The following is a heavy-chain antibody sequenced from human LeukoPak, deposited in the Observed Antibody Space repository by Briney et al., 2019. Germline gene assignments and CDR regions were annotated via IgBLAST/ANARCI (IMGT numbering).Heavy chain of an antibody. D-gene: IGHD3-3*01. CDR3: ARDINLPYDFWSDPLHYFDY. V-gene: IGHV4-39*07. J-gene: IGHJ4*02. CDR2: IYYSGST. CDR1: GGSISSSSYY. Sequence: SETLSLTCTVSGGSISSSSYYWGWIRQPPGKGLEWIGSIYYSGSTYYNPSLKSRVTISVDTSKNQFSLKLSSVTAADTAVYYCARDINLPYDFWSDPLHYFDYWGQGTLVTVSS.